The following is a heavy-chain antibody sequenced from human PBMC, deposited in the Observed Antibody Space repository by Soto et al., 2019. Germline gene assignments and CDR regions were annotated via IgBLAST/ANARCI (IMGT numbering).Heavy chain of an antibody. CDR1: GGSVSSGSYY. V-gene: IGHV4-61*01. D-gene: IGHD2-21*02. CDR3: ATALRPPCAGDSYSAYFAY. Sequence: QVQLQESGPGLVKPSETLSLTCTVSGGSVSSGSYYWSWIRQPPGKGLEWIGYIYYSGSTHYNPPPNSRLTISVDTGKNQFPLMLRCVTAADTAVSYSATALRPPCAGDSYSAYFAYRGQGTLVTVSS. CDR2: IYYSGST. J-gene: IGHJ4*02.